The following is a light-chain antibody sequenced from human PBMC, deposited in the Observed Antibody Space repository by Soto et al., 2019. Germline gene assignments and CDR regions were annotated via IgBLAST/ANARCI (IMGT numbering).Light chain of an antibody. CDR2: GAS. Sequence: DIQMTQSPSSVSASVGDRVTITCRASQGISTWLAWYQQKPGKVPKLLIYGASSLQTGVPSRFSGSGSGTDFTLTISSLQAEDFATYYCQQASSLPHTFGQGIKLEIK. CDR3: QQASSLPHT. CDR1: QGISTW. V-gene: IGKV1-12*01. J-gene: IGKJ2*01.